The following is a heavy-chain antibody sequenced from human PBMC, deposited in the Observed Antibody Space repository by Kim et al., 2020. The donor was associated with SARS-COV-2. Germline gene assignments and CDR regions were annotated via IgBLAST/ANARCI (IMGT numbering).Heavy chain of an antibody. CDR3: ARGAGATDY. Sequence: GSKEDYVDSVRDRFTIYRDNAKNSLYLQMNSLGVGDTAVYYCARGAGATDYWGQGTLVTVSS. CDR2: GSKE. J-gene: IGHJ4*02. V-gene: IGHV3-7*01. D-gene: IGHD1-26*01.